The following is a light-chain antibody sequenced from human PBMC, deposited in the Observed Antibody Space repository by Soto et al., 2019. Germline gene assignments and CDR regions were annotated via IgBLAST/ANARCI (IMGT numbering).Light chain of an antibody. CDR1: QSLSSY. J-gene: IGKJ4*01. V-gene: IGKV3-11*01. CDR3: QQRAGWPPT. CDR2: DAS. Sequence: EIVLTQSPATVSLSPGERATLSCWASQSLSSYLAWYQQKPGQAPRLLIYDASNRANGIPARFTGSGSGTDFTLTISSLEPEDFAVYFCQQRAGWPPTFGGGTKVGI.